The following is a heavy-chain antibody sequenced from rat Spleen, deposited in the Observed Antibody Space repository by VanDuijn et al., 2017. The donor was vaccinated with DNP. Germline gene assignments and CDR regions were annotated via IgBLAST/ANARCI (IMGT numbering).Heavy chain of an antibody. CDR2: ISYSGST. J-gene: IGHJ4*01. D-gene: IGHD1-12*02. V-gene: IGHV3-1*01. CDR3: ASYYYDGYYAMDA. CDR1: GYSITSTY. Sequence: EVQLQESGPGLVKPSQSLSLTCSVTGYSITSTYWGWIRKFPGNKLEWTGHISYSGSTTYNPYLKSRSSITRDTSRNQFFLQLNSVTTEDTATYYCASYYYDGYYAMDAWGQGTSVTVSS.